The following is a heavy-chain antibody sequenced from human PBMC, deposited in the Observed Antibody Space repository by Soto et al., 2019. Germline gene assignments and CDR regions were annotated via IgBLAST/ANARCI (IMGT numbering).Heavy chain of an antibody. J-gene: IGHJ5*02. Sequence: ASLNFSCKASFYTFISYVISCVRQAPVQGLEWMGWISAYNGNTNYAQKLQGRVTMTTDTSTSTAYMELRSLRSDDTAVYYCARAACTVRPRKRLYHWAQGTPVTVSS. V-gene: IGHV1-18*01. CDR3: ARAACTVRPRKRLYH. CDR2: ISAYNGNT. CDR1: FYTFISYV. D-gene: IGHD4-4*01.